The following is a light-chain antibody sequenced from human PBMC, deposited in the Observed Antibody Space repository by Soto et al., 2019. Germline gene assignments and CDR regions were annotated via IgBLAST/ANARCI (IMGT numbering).Light chain of an antibody. CDR2: ASS. Sequence: VMTQSPATLSVSPGEGVTLFCRASQNVATNLAWYQLKPGQAPRLLIHASSTRAAGIPGTFSGSGSGTQLSLTISSVQSEDSAVYYCQQYYHWGLSFGGGTKVEI. CDR3: QQYYHWGLS. V-gene: IGKV3D-15*01. J-gene: IGKJ4*01. CDR1: QNVATN.